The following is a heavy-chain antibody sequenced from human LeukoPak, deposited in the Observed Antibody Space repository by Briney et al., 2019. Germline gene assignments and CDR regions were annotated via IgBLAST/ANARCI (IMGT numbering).Heavy chain of an antibody. J-gene: IGHJ4*02. V-gene: IGHV3-21*01. CDR3: AIDRLVGGSDRHPLDY. Sequence: PGGSLRLSCAASGFTLSSYTMTWVRQAPGRGLEWVSSISRSGDYIFYADSVRGRFTISRDNAKNSLYLQMTSLRAEDTAVYYCAIDRLVGGSDRHPLDYRGQGTLVTVSS. D-gene: IGHD1-26*01. CDR1: GFTLSSYT. CDR2: ISRSGDYI.